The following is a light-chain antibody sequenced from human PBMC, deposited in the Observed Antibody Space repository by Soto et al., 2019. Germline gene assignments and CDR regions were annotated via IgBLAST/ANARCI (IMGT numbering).Light chain of an antibody. CDR1: SSDVGGCNY. V-gene: IGLV2-14*01. Sequence: QSVLTQPASVSGSPGQSIAISCTGTSSDVGGCNYVSWYQQHPGKAPKLMIYDVSNRPSGVSNRFSGSKSGNTASLTISGLQSEDGAFYYCSSYTSNSTRGKVFGTGIKVTV. CDR3: SSYTSNSTRGKV. J-gene: IGLJ1*01. CDR2: DVS.